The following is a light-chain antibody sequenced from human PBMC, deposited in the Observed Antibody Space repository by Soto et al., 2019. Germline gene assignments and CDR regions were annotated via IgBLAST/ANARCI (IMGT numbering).Light chain of an antibody. CDR3: QQYSAYPWT. V-gene: IGKV1-5*01. CDR1: RRISSW. CDR2: DAS. Sequence: DIQMTQSPSTLSASVGDRVTISCRASRRISSWLAWYQQQPGKAPKLLVYDASTLQSGVPSRFSGNGSGTEFTLTISRLQPEDLATYFCQQYSAYPWTFGQGTRVGIK. J-gene: IGKJ1*01.